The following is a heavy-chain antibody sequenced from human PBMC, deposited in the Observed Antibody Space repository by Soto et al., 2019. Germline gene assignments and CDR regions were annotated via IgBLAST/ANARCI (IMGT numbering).Heavy chain of an antibody. D-gene: IGHD2-15*01. V-gene: IGHV3-23*01. CDR1: GFTFNNYA. CDR3: AKATLGYCSGGSCYSDLIVFDY. J-gene: IGHJ4*02. CDR2: ISGSGSGT. Sequence: GGSLRLSCAASGFTFNNYAMSWVRQVPGKGLEWVSSISGSGSGTYYADSVKGRFTISRDNSKNTLYLQMNSLRAEDTAVYYCAKATLGYCSGGSCYSDLIVFDYWGQGTLVTVSS.